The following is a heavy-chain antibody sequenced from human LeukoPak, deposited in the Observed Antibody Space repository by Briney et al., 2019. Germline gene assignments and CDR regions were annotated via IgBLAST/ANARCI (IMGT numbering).Heavy chain of an antibody. CDR2: IWYDGSNK. CDR1: GFTFSNFG. CDR3: AKDLGYCSGGSCYNVDY. J-gene: IGHJ4*02. V-gene: IGHV3-33*06. D-gene: IGHD2-15*01. Sequence: GRSLRLSCAASGFTFSNFGMHWVRQAPGKGLEWVAVIWYDGSNKYYADSVKGRFTISRDNSKNTLYLQMNSLRAEDTAVYYCAKDLGYCSGGSCYNVDYWGQGTLVTVSS.